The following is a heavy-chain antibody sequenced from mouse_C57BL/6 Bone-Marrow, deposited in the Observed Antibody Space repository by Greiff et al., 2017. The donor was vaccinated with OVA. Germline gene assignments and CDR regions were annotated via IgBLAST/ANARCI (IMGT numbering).Heavy chain of an antibody. CDR2: INPNNGGT. Sequence: EVKLMESGPELVKPGASVKIPCKASGYTFTDYNMDWVKQSHGKSLEWIGDINPNNGGTIYNQKFKGKATLTVDKSSSTAYMELRSLTSEDTAVYYCARFDYGGDAMDYWGQGTSVTVSS. J-gene: IGHJ4*01. CDR3: ARFDYGGDAMDY. D-gene: IGHD2-4*01. V-gene: IGHV1-18*01. CDR1: GYTFTDYN.